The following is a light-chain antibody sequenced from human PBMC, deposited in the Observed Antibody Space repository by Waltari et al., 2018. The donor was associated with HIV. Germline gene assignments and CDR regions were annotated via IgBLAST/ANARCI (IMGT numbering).Light chain of an antibody. J-gene: IGKJ5*01. V-gene: IGKV3-15*01. CDR3: QQYNSWSPIT. CDR1: ESVSGE. CDR2: GAS. Sequence: EIVMTQSRITLSVSPGERATLSCRASESVSGELAWYQQKDGQAPRLLIHGASTRATGVPARFSGSGSGTEFTLTISNLQSEDFAVYYCQQYNSWSPITFGQGTRLEIK.